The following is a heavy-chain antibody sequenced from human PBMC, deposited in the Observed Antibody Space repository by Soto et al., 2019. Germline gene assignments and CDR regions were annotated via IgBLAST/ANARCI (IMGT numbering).Heavy chain of an antibody. D-gene: IGHD3-10*01. CDR3: AGRSGSSDY. CDR1: GFTFSNYT. Sequence: QVQLVESGGGVVQPGRSLRLSCEASGFTFSNYTMHWVRQAPGKGLEWVTLISYDEIDKYYADAVKGRFTISRDNSKNTLFLQMDSLRAEDTAVYYCAGRSGSSDYWGQGTLVTVSS. V-gene: IGHV3-30*04. J-gene: IGHJ4*02. CDR2: ISYDEIDK.